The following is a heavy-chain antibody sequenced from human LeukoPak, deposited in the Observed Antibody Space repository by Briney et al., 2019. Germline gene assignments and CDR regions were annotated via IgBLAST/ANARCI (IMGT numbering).Heavy chain of an antibody. CDR1: GISLRELS. CDR3: AKLYSSGWPLECMDV. D-gene: IGHD3-22*01. Sequence: ASVQVSCRVSGISLRELSMHWVRQAPGKGFEWMGGFDPEEGKTIYAQKFQGRITMTTETSTSTVYMELRSLRSDDTAVYYCAKLYSSGWPLECMDVWGQGTTVTVSS. J-gene: IGHJ6*02. V-gene: IGHV1-24*01. CDR2: FDPEEGKT.